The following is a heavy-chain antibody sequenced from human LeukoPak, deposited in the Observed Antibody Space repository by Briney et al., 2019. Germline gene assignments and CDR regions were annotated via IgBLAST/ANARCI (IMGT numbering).Heavy chain of an antibody. CDR2: IKQDGSEK. J-gene: IGHJ4*02. CDR1: GFTLSSYW. Sequence: PGGSLGLSCAASGFTLSSYWMSWVRQAPGKGLEWVANIKQDGSEKYYVDSVKGRFTISRDNAKNSLYLQMNSLRAEDTAVYYCARDVLPWTYWGQGTLVTVSS. D-gene: IGHD3/OR15-3a*01. CDR3: ARDVLPWTY. V-gene: IGHV3-7*01.